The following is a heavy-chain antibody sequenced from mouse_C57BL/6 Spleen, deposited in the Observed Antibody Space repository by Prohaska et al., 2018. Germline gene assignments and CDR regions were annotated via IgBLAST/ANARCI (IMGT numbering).Heavy chain of an antibody. CDR1: GFTFSSYA. Sequence: EVQLVESGGGLVKPGGSLKLSCAASGFTFSSYAMSWVRQTPEKRLVGVATISDGGSYTYDPYNVKGRFTIARDNAKNNLYLQMSHLKSEDTAMYYCARRGGYGNWEGYFDYWGQGTTLTVSS. D-gene: IGHD2-10*02. V-gene: IGHV5-4*01. CDR2: ISDGGSYT. CDR3: ARRGGYGNWEGYFDY. J-gene: IGHJ2*01.